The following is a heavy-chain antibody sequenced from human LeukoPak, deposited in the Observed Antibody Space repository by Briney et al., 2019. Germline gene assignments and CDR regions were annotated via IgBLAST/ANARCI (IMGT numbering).Heavy chain of an antibody. D-gene: IGHD3-10*01. Sequence: PGGSLRLSCAASGFSFGAHGMNWVRQAPGKGLEWVANIKLDGSEKYYVDSVKGRFTISRDNAKNSLYLQMNSLRAEDTAVYYCARDPMVRDAAPHEAFDIWGQGTMVTVSS. J-gene: IGHJ3*02. CDR3: ARDPMVRDAAPHEAFDI. CDR1: GFSFGAHG. V-gene: IGHV3-7*01. CDR2: IKLDGSEK.